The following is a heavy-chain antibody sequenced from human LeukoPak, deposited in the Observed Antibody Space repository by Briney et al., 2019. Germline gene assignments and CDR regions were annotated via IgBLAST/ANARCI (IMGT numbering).Heavy chain of an antibody. D-gene: IGHD2-15*01. CDR3: ARVLGYCSGGSCYGYFDY. Sequence: PSETLSLTCTVSGDSISTSNSYWGWIRQPPGKGLEWIGRIYTSGSTEYNPSLKSRVTISVDTFKNQFSLKLSSVTAADTAVYYCARVLGYCSGGSCYGYFDYWGQGTLVTVSS. V-gene: IGHV4-39*07. CDR1: GDSISTSNSY. CDR2: IYTSGST. J-gene: IGHJ4*02.